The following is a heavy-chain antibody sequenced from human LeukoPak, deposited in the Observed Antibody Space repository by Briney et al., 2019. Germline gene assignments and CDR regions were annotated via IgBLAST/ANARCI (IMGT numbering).Heavy chain of an antibody. Sequence: GGSLRLSCAASGLTFSNYYMSWIRQAPGQGLEWLSYITNGGSSADYADSVKGRFTISRDNAKSSLYLQMNSLRAEDTAVYYCARESDSSGYYFASDYWGQGTLVTVSS. CDR1: GLTFSNYY. CDR3: ARESDSSGYYFASDY. V-gene: IGHV3-11*01. D-gene: IGHD3-22*01. J-gene: IGHJ4*02. CDR2: ITNGGSSA.